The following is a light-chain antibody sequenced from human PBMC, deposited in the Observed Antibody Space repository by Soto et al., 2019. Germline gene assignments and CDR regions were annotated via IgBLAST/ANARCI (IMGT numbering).Light chain of an antibody. V-gene: IGLV2-14*01. CDR2: EVS. CDR3: SSYTSDTTPYV. CDR1: SSDVGGYNY. J-gene: IGLJ1*01. Sequence: QSALTQPASVSGSPGQSITISCTGTSSDVGGYNYVSWYQLHPGKAPKLMIYEVSNRPSGVSNRFSGSKSGNTASLTISGLQAEDEADYFCSSYTSDTTPYVFGSGTRSPS.